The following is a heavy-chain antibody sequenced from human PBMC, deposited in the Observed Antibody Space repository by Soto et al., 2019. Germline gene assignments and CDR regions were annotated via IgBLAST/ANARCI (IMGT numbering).Heavy chain of an antibody. CDR1: GFSLSSTRVA. CDR3: AHSVVAGLGYYFDF. D-gene: IGHD6-19*01. Sequence: QITLKESGPTLVKPTQTLTLTCTFSGFSLSSTRVAVGWIRQPPGNALEWLALIYWDDDKRYSPFLKSRLTITKDTSKNQVVLTVTNMDSVDTATYYCAHSVVAGLGYYFDFWGQGTLVTVSS. V-gene: IGHV2-5*02. CDR2: IYWDDDK. J-gene: IGHJ4*02.